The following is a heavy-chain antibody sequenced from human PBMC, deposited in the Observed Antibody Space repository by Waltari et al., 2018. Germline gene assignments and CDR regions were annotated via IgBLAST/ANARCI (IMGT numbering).Heavy chain of an antibody. CDR1: GYSFTSYW. D-gene: IGHD2-21*02. CDR3: ARHPRGDYYYYYGMDV. V-gene: IGHV5-51*01. J-gene: IGHJ6*02. CDR2: IYPGDANT. Sequence: EVQLVQSGAEVKTPGESLKISCKGSGYSFTSYWIGWVRQMPGKGLEWMGIIYPGDANTRYSPSFQGQVTSAADKSSSTAYLQWSSLKASDTAMYYCARHPRGDYYYYYGMDVWGQGTTVTVSS.